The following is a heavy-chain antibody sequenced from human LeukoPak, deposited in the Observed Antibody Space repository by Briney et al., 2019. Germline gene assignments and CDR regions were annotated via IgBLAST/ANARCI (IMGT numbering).Heavy chain of an antibody. Sequence: ASVKVSCKASGYTFTSYAMHWVRQAPGQRLEWMGWINAGNGNTKYSQKFQGRVTITRDTSASTAYMELSSPRSEDAAVYYCARLKLWFGEPRYYYYGMDVWGQGTTVTVSS. CDR1: GYTFTSYA. CDR2: INAGNGNT. V-gene: IGHV1-3*01. CDR3: ARLKLWFGEPRYYYYGMDV. J-gene: IGHJ6*02. D-gene: IGHD3-10*01.